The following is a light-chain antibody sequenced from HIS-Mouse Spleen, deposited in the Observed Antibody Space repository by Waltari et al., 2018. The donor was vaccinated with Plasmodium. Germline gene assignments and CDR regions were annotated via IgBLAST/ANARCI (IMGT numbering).Light chain of an antibody. CDR1: ALPKKYA. J-gene: IGKJ3*01. Sequence: SVSPGQTARITCTGDALPKKYAYWYQQKSGQAPVLVIYGASSRATGIPDRFSGSGSGTDFTLTISRLEPEDFAVYYCQQYGSSLTFGPGTKVDIK. CDR3: QQYGSSLT. V-gene: IGKV3-20*01. CDR2: GAS.